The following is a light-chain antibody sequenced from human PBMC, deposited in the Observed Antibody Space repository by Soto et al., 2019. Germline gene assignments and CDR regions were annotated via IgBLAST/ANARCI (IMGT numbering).Light chain of an antibody. CDR3: QQYNVWPLT. Sequence: EIVMTQSPATLSVSPGERATLSCRASQSVSSNLAWYQQKPGQTPKLRIYVASTRATGIPARFSGSGSGTEFILTISSLQSEDSADYYCQQYNVWPLTFGGGTKVEFK. CDR2: VAS. V-gene: IGKV3-15*01. J-gene: IGKJ4*01. CDR1: QSVSSN.